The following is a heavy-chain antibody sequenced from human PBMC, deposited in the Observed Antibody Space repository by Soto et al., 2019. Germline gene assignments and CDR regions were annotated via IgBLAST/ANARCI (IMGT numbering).Heavy chain of an antibody. D-gene: IGHD5-18*01. CDR2: INAGNGNT. CDR3: ARDNTAREFDY. CDR1: GYTFTSYA. Sequence: QVQLVQSGAEVKKPGASVKVSCKASGYTFTSYAMHWVRQAPGQRLEWMGWINAGNGNTKYSQKFQGRVTITRDTSASTAYMELSSLGSEDTAMYYCARDNTAREFDYWGQRTLVNVSA. J-gene: IGHJ4*02. V-gene: IGHV1-3*01.